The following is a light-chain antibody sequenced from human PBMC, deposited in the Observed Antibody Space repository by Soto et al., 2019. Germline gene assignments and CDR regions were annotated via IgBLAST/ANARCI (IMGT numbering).Light chain of an antibody. J-gene: IGKJ2*01. CDR1: HGVSSNY. Sequence: EIVLTQSPGTLSLSPGEGATLSCRASHGVSSNYLAWHQQKPGQAPRLLIYGASSRATGIPDRFSGSGSGTDFTLTISRLEPEDFAVYYCQQRSNWPPDTFGQGTKLQIK. CDR2: GAS. V-gene: IGKV3D-20*02. CDR3: QQRSNWPPDT.